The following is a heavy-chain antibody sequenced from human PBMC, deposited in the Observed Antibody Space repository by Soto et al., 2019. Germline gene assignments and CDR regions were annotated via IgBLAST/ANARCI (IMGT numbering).Heavy chain of an antibody. CDR1: GGTFSSYG. CDR2: IIPIFGSP. D-gene: IGHD6-19*01. Sequence: QVQLVQSGAEVKKPGTSVKVSCKASGGTFSSYGISWVRQAPGQGLEWLGGIIPIFGSPNYAQRFQGRVTISADELTSTAYVELTSLRSEDTAVYYCARENRFLESNSGWYYWFDPWGQGTLVTGSS. V-gene: IGHV1-69*01. J-gene: IGHJ5*02. CDR3: ARENRFLESNSGWYYWFDP.